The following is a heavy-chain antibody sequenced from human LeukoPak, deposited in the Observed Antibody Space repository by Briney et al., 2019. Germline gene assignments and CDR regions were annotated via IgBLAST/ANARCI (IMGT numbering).Heavy chain of an antibody. CDR1: GYTFTGYY. Sequence: ASVKVSCKASGYTFTGYYMHWVRQAPGQGLEWMGWINPNSGGTNYAQKFQGRVTMTRDTSISTAYMELSRLRSDDTAVYYCAREENCSSTSCYNFDYWGQGTLVTVSS. D-gene: IGHD2-2*02. CDR2: INPNSGGT. CDR3: AREENCSSTSCYNFDY. J-gene: IGHJ4*02. V-gene: IGHV1-2*02.